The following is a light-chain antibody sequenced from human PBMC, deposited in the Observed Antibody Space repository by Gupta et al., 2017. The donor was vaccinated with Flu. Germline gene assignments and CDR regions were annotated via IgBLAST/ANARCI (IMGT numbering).Light chain of an antibody. CDR2: QAS. Sequence: DNQMTQSPPALSASVGDRVTITCRATQTVTSTLAWSQQRPGKAPKLLIYQASTLESGVPSRFSGSGSGTDFTLTINSLQPDDFGTYYCQQYDDYPWTFGQGTKVEI. V-gene: IGKV1-5*03. J-gene: IGKJ1*01. CDR1: QTVTST. CDR3: QQYDDYPWT.